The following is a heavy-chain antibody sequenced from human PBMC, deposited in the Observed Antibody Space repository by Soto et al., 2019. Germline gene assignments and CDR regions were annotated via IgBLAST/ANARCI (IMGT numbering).Heavy chain of an antibody. CDR3: TTDHFPYYDFWEDAFDI. CDR1: GFTFSNAW. D-gene: IGHD3-3*01. V-gene: IGHV3-15*07. Sequence: GGSLRLSCAASGFTFSNAWMNWVRQAPGKGLEWVGRIKSKTDGGTTDYAAPVKGRFTISRDDSKNTLYLQMNSLKTEDTAVYYCTTDHFPYYDFWEDAFDIWGQGTMVTVSS. J-gene: IGHJ3*02. CDR2: IKSKTDGGTT.